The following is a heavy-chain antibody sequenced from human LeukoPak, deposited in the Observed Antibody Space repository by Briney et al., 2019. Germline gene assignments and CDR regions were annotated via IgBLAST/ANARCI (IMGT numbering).Heavy chain of an antibody. D-gene: IGHD5-12*01. CDR3: AKAIVPTDYFYGMDV. Sequence: GALRLSCAASGFTFSSYAMSWVRQAPGKGLEWVSSISGSGGSTYYADSVKGRFTISRDHSKNTLYLQIDSLRAEDTAIYYCAKAIVPTDYFYGMDVWGQGTTVTVSS. V-gene: IGHV3-23*01. CDR2: ISGSGGST. J-gene: IGHJ6*02. CDR1: GFTFSSYA.